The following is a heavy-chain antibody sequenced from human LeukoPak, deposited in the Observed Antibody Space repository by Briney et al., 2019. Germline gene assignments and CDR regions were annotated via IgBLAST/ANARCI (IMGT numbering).Heavy chain of an antibody. CDR1: GFTFSSYG. CDR3: ARDPAYSSSWGLTDY. V-gene: IGHV3-33*01. D-gene: IGHD6-13*01. CDR2: IWYDGSNK. Sequence: GGSLRLSCAASGFTFSSYGMHWVRQAPGKGLEWVAVIWYDGSNKYYADSVKGRFTISRDNSKNTLYLQMNSLRAEDTAVYYCARDPAYSSSWGLTDYWGQGTLVTVSS. J-gene: IGHJ4*02.